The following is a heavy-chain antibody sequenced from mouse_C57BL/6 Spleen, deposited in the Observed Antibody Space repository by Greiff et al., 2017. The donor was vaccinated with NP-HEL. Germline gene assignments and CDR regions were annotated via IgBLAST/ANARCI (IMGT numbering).Heavy chain of an antibody. CDR3: ARKSPYDTWFAY. J-gene: IGHJ3*01. D-gene: IGHD5-1*01. V-gene: IGHV1-69*01. CDR2: IAPSDSYT. CDR1: GYTFTSYW. Sequence: QVQLQQPGAELVMPGASVKLSCKASGYTFTSYWMHWVKQRPGQGLEWIGEIAPSDSYTNYNQKFKGKSTLTVDKSSSTAYMQLSSLTSEDSAVYYCARKSPYDTWFAYWGQGTLVTVSA.